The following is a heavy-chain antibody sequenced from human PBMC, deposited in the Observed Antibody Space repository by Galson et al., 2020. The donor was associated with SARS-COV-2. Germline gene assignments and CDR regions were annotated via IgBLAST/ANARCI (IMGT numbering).Heavy chain of an antibody. Sequence: TGGSLRLSCAASGFTFSSYWMSWVRQAPGKGLEWVANIKQDGSEKYYVDSVKGRFTISRDNAKNSLYLQMNSLRAEDTAVYYCAREDGSGSYGDYGMDVWGQGTTVTVSS. CDR2: IKQDGSEK. V-gene: IGHV3-7*01. D-gene: IGHD3-10*01. CDR1: GFTFSSYW. J-gene: IGHJ6*02. CDR3: AREDGSGSYGDYGMDV.